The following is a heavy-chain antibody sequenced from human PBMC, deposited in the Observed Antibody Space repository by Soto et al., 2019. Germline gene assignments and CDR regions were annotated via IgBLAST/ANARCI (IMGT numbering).Heavy chain of an antibody. CDR2: LSPSTGKTKT. CDR3: ARGSTAHYDCWADTRGDWLAS. V-gene: IGHV1-8*01. CDR1: GYTFTNYD. Sequence: QVQLLQSGAEVKRPGASVKVSCRASGYTFTNYDVSWVRQAAGRGLEWMGWLSPSTGKTKTTYLPQFRDMISMTLETSVARAYLEVIDLTSDDTAVYYCARGSTAHYDCWADTRGDWLASWGQGTLVTVSS. J-gene: IGHJ5*01. D-gene: IGHD3-3*01.